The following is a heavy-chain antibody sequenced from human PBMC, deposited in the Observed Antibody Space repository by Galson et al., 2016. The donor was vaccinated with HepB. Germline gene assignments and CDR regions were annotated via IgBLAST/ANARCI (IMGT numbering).Heavy chain of an antibody. CDR2: ISFDGTEK. Sequence: SLRLSCAASGFNFGDYTMHWVRLAPGKGLEWVALISFDGTEKYYADSVRGRFTISRDNSKNTLYLQMKSLRADDTAVYYCARDRGDYVWGSSRLVTAYYYGVDVWGQGTTVTVSS. J-gene: IGHJ6*02. CDR1: GFNFGDYT. V-gene: IGHV3-30*04. CDR3: ARDRGDYVWGSSRLVTAYYYGVDV. D-gene: IGHD3-16*02.